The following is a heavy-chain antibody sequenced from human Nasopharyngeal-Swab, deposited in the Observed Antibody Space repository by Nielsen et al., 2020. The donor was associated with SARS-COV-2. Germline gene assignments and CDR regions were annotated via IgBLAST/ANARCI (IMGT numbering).Heavy chain of an antibody. CDR2: ISYDGSNK. CDR3: ARFSTTWYNSAFDS. CDR1: GFPFNSYA. V-gene: IGHV3-30-3*01. D-gene: IGHD1-1*01. J-gene: IGHJ4*02. Sequence: SLKISCAASGFPFNSYALHWVRQAPGTGLEWVAVISYDGSNKYYADSVKSRFTISRDNSKNTLYLQMNSLRVEDTAVYYCARFSTTWYNSAFDSWGQGTLVTVSS.